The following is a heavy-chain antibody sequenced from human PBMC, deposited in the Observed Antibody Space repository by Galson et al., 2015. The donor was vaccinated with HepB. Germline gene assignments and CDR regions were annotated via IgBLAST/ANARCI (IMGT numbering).Heavy chain of an antibody. CDR2: IWFDGNNK. CDR3: ATEAGSFVFDY. V-gene: IGHV3-33*01. D-gene: IGHD3-10*01. CDR1: GFTFSTYG. J-gene: IGHJ4*02. Sequence: SLRLSCAASGFTFSTYGIHWVRQAPGKGLEWVAFIWFDGNNKYYAESVRGRFTISRDNSKSTAFLQMNSLRAEDTALYYCATEAGSFVFDYWGQGALVTVSS.